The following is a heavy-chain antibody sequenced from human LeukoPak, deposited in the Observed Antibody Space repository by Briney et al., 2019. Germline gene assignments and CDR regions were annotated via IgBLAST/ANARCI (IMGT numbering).Heavy chain of an antibody. CDR3: ATDRATYYYDSSGPFDP. J-gene: IGHJ5*02. D-gene: IGHD3-22*01. Sequence: GGSLRLSCAASGFTFSSYAMHWVRQAPGKGLEWVAVISYDGSNKYYADSVKGRFTISRDNSKNTLYLQMNSLRAEDTAVYYCATDRATYYYDSSGPFDPWGQGTLVTVSS. V-gene: IGHV3-30-3*01. CDR2: ISYDGSNK. CDR1: GFTFSSYA.